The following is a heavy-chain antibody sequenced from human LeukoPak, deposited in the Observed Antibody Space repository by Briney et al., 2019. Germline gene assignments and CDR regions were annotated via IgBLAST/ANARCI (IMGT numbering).Heavy chain of an antibody. CDR3: ARDGGLYDPNY. V-gene: IGHV3-21*01. Sequence: GGSLRLSCAAPGFTFSSYSMNWVRQAPGKGLEWVSSISSSSSYICYADSVKGRFTISRDNAKNSLYLQMNSLRAEDTAVYYCARDGGLYDPNYWGQGTLVTVSS. J-gene: IGHJ4*02. CDR1: GFTFSSYS. CDR2: ISSSSSYI. D-gene: IGHD1-1*01.